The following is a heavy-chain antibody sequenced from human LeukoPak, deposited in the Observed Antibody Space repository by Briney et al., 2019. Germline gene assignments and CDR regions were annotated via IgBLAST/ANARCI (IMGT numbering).Heavy chain of an antibody. CDR3: ASRKKGMATAGFDY. J-gene: IGHJ4*02. CDR1: GYSFTSYW. Sequence: GGSPKISCXGSGYSFTSYWIGWVRQMPGKGLEWMGIIYPGDSDTRYSPSLQGQVTISAEKSISTAYLQWSSLKASDTALYYCASRKKGMATAGFDYWGQGTLVTVSS. V-gene: IGHV5-51*01. CDR2: IYPGDSDT. D-gene: IGHD5-24*01.